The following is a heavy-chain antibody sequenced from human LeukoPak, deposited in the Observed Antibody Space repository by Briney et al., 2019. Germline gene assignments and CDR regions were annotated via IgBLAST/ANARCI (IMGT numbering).Heavy chain of an antibody. Sequence: GESLKISCKGSGYILTSYWIGWVRQMPGEGVEWMGIIYPGDSDTIYSPSFQGQVTISAHKSISTAYLQWSSLKASDTAMYYCARRVAAAGIDWFDPWGQGTLVSVSS. CDR1: GYILTSYW. CDR3: ARRVAAAGIDWFDP. J-gene: IGHJ5*02. D-gene: IGHD6-13*01. V-gene: IGHV5-51*01. CDR2: IYPGDSDT.